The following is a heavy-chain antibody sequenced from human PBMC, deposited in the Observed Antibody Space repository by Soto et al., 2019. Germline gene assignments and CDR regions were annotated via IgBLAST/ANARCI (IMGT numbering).Heavy chain of an antibody. CDR2: ISDDGSNK. Sequence: QVQLVESGGGVVQPGRSLRLSCAASEFTFRDYAMHWVRQAPGKGLEWVAVISDDGSNKFHADSVKGRFTISRDNSKNTLYLQLNSLGSDDTAVYYCARGRGPYDVTAYCCDHWGQGTLVSVSS. D-gene: IGHD3-22*01. V-gene: IGHV3-30-3*01. CDR3: ARGRGPYDVTAYCCDH. J-gene: IGHJ4*02. CDR1: EFTFRDYA.